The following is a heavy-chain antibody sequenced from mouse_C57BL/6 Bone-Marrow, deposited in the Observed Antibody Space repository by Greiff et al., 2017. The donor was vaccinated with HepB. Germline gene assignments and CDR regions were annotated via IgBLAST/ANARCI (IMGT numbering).Heavy chain of an antibody. D-gene: IGHD2-3*01. J-gene: IGHJ2*01. Sequence: DVKLVESGTVLARPGASVKMSCKTSGYTFTSYWMHWVKQRPGQGLEWIGAIYPGNSDTSYNQKFKGKAKLTAVTSASTAYMKLSSLANEDSAVYYCTRFGDGYQHDFDDWGKGTTLTVDS. CDR3: TRFGDGYQHDFDD. V-gene: IGHV1-5*01. CDR2: IYPGNSDT. CDR1: GYTFTSYW.